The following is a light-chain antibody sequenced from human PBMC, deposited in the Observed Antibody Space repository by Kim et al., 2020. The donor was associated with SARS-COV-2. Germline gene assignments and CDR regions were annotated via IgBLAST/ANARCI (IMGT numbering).Light chain of an antibody. CDR1: SGSIASNY. V-gene: IGLV6-57*01. Sequence: NFMLTQPHSASVSPGKTVTISCTRSSGSIASNYVQWYQQRPGSSPTTLIYEDNQRPSGVPDRFSGSIDSSSNSASLTISGLKIEDEADYYCQSHDARYQVFGGGTQLTVL. J-gene: IGLJ3*02. CDR3: QSHDARYQV. CDR2: EDN.